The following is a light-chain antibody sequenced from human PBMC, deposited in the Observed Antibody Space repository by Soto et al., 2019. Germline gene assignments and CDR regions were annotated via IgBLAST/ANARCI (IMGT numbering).Light chain of an antibody. Sequence: DIQMTQSPSSLSVAVGDRVTITCRASQGINNSLAWYQHKPGKVPKLLISAASTLQSGVPSRFRGSASGTDFPLTIRSLQPEDVESYYCQKYARVPGTFSHGTKVEIK. CDR2: AAS. CDR3: QKYARVPGT. CDR1: QGINNS. J-gene: IGKJ1*01. V-gene: IGKV1-27*01.